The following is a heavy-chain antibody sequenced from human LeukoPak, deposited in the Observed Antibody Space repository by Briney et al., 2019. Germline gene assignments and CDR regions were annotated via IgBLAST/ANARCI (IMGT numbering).Heavy chain of an antibody. Sequence: PGGSLRLSCAASGFTFSSYWMSWVRQAPGKGLEWVANIKQDGSEKYYVDSVEGRFTISRDISKNTVYLQMNSLRVEDTAVYYCAKDFHWAFDYWGQGTLVTVSS. CDR3: AKDFHWAFDY. CDR2: IKQDGSEK. CDR1: GFTFSSYW. D-gene: IGHD7-27*01. V-gene: IGHV3-7*04. J-gene: IGHJ4*02.